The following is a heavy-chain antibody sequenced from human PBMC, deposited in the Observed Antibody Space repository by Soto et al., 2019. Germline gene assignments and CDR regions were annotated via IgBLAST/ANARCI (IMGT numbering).Heavy chain of an antibody. V-gene: IGHV1-69*13. Sequence: SVKVSCKASGGIFSSYAISWLRQAPGQGLEWMGAVIPVLGQAYYAQALQDRVTITADESTRTAYMELSSLTSEDTAVYFCARVGGVGAPPGADYWGQGTLVTVSS. CDR2: VIPVLGQA. D-gene: IGHD1-26*01. CDR3: ARVGGVGAPPGADY. J-gene: IGHJ4*02. CDR1: GGIFSSYA.